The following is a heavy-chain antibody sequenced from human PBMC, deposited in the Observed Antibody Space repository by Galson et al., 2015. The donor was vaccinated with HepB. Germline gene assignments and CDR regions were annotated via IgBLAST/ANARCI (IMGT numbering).Heavy chain of an antibody. D-gene: IGHD4-23*01. V-gene: IGHV6-1*01. Sequence: CAISGDSVSGNSDDWHWIMQAPSTHLEGLGRTCYSAKWYSHYAQSPRSRITINPDTSKNQFSLQLKFVTPEDTAVYDCARVGGTIYYYGMDVWGKGTTVTGSS. J-gene: IGHJ6*04. CDR1: GDSVSGNSDD. CDR2: TCYSAKWYS. CDR3: ARVGGTIYYYGMDV.